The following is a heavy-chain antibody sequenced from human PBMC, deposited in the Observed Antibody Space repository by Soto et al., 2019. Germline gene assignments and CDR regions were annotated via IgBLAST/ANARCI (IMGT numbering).Heavy chain of an antibody. V-gene: IGHV3-15*01. J-gene: IGHJ4*02. CDR2: IKRRADGGTT. CDR3: TAGYCSGGSCYSVVY. CDR1: GFTFSNVW. D-gene: IGHD2-15*01. Sequence: EVQLVESGGGLVKPGGSLSLSCAASGFTFSNVWMSWVRQAPGKGLEWVGRIKRRADGGTTDYATTVRGRFTVSRDDSKNTLYLQMNSLNTEDTAVYYCTAGYCSGGSCYSVVYWGQGTLVTVSS.